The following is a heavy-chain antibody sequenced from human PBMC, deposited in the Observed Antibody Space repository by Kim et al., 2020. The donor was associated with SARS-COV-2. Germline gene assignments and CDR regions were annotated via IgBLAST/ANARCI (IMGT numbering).Heavy chain of an antibody. Sequence: GGSLRLSCVGSGFVFYQYAIHWVRLVPGKGLEWVSLISTDGITTHFADSVRGRFSLSRDNDKTSVYLQMNSLRVEDTALYFCGKDVGDNEYGDFINHWGPGTLVTVSA. CDR2: ISTDGITT. CDR1: GFVFYQYA. D-gene: IGHD4-17*01. V-gene: IGHV3-43D*04. J-gene: IGHJ5*02. CDR3: GKDVGDNEYGDFINH.